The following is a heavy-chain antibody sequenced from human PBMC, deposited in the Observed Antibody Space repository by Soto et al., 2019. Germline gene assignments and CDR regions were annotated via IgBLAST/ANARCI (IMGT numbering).Heavy chain of an antibody. Sequence: SQTLSLTCAISGDSVSSNSAAWNWFRQSPSRGLEWLGRAYYRSNWYNDYAISVKSRIAINPDTSKNQFSLQLNSVTPEDTAVYYCARGWTNFDFWGQGTLVNVS. CDR1: GDSVSSNSAA. J-gene: IGHJ4*02. V-gene: IGHV6-1*01. CDR3: ARGWTNFDF. CDR2: AYYRSNWYN. D-gene: IGHD6-19*01.